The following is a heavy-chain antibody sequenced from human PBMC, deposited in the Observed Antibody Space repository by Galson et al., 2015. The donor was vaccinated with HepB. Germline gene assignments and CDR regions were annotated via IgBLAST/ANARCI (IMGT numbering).Heavy chain of an antibody. V-gene: IGHV3-30*18. CDR3: AKGTVTRRGAWFDP. Sequence: SLRLSCAASGFTFSSYGMHWVRQAPGKGLEWVAIISYDGSNKYYADSVKGRFTIPRDNSKNTLYLQMNSLRAEDTAVYYCAKGTVTRRGAWFDPWGQGTLVTVSS. CDR2: ISYDGSNK. D-gene: IGHD4-23*01. CDR1: GFTFSSYG. J-gene: IGHJ5*02.